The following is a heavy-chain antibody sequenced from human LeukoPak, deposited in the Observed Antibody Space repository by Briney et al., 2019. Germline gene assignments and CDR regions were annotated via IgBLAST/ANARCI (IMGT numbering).Heavy chain of an antibody. CDR3: ARDWELYAFDI. Sequence: SETLSLTCTVSGGSISSGSYNWSWIRQPAGKGLEWIGRIYTSGSTNYNPSLKSRVTISVDTSKNQFSLKLSSVTAADTAVYYCARDWELYAFDIWGQGTMVTVSS. CDR2: IYTSGST. D-gene: IGHD3-10*01. V-gene: IGHV4-61*02. CDR1: GGSISSGSYN. J-gene: IGHJ3*02.